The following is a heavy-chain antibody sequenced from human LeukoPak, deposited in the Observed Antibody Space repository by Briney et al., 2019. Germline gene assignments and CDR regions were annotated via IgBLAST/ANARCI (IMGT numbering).Heavy chain of an antibody. V-gene: IGHV3-30*18. D-gene: IGHD2-15*01. Sequence: GRSLRLSCAASGFTFSSYAMHWVRQAPGKGPEWVAVMSYDGGHKYYADSVKGRFTISRDNSKNTLYLQMNSLRAEDTAVYYCAKGQLVDYGMDVWGQGTTVTVSS. CDR3: AKGQLVDYGMDV. CDR2: MSYDGGHK. CDR1: GFTFSSYA. J-gene: IGHJ6*02.